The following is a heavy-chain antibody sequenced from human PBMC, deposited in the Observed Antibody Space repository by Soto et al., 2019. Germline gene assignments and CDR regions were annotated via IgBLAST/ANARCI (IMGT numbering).Heavy chain of an antibody. CDR1: GFTFSSYA. D-gene: IGHD3-16*01. Sequence: PGGSLRLSCAASGFTFSSYAMSWVRQAPGKGLEWVSAISGSGGSTYYAGSVKGRFTISRDNSKNTLYLQMNSLRAEDTAVYYCAKGRVMITFGGGYFDYWGQGTLVTVSS. J-gene: IGHJ4*02. CDR2: ISGSGGST. CDR3: AKGRVMITFGGGYFDY. V-gene: IGHV3-23*01.